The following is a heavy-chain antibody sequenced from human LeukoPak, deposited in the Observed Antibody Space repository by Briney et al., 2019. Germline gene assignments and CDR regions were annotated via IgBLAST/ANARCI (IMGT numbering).Heavy chain of an antibody. D-gene: IGHD6-19*01. CDR1: GGLISSSSYY. CDR2: FYYSGST. Sequence: SETLSLTCTVSGGLISSSSYYWGWIRQPPEKGLEWIGSFYYSGSTYYHPSLKSRVTISVDTSKNQFSLNLSSVTAADPGVYYCARTAGVAVAGSRQYFDYWGQGSLVTVSS. V-gene: IGHV4-39*01. J-gene: IGHJ4*02. CDR3: ARTAGVAVAGSRQYFDY.